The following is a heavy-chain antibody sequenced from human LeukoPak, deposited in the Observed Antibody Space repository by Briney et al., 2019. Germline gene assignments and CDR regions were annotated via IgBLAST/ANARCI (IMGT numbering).Heavy chain of an antibody. V-gene: IGHV1-69*13. Sequence: SVHVSCQASGCTFSSYAISWVRQAPGQGLEWMGGIIPIFGTANYAQKFQGRVTITADESTSTAYMELSSLRSEDTAVYYCAREGFVLFDYWGQGTLVTVSS. J-gene: IGHJ4*02. CDR3: AREGFVLFDY. CDR1: GCTFSSYA. CDR2: IIPIFGTA. D-gene: IGHD3-10*01.